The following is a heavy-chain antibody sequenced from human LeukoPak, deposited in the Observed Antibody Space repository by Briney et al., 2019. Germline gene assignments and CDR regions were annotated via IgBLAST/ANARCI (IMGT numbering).Heavy chain of an antibody. CDR2: IYTSGST. CDR1: GGSISSGSYY. D-gene: IGHD1-26*01. V-gene: IGHV4-61*02. Sequence: SETLSLTCTVSGGSISSGSYYWSCIRQPAGKGLECIGRIYTSGSTNYNPSLKSRVTISVDTSKNQFSLKLYSVTAADTAVYYCARDRELGYWGQGTLVTVSS. CDR3: ARDRELGY. J-gene: IGHJ4*02.